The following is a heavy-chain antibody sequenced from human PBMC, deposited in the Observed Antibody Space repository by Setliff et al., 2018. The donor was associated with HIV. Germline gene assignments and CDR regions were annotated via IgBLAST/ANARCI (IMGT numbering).Heavy chain of an antibody. Sequence: PSETLSLTCTISGGSIGVYRWSWIRQSAGRGLEWIGRIDSSETTDYKPSLKGRVAISVDTSRNQFSLRVTSVTAADTAVYFCARDRHSSGLGSYGPWGPGILVTVSS. CDR3: ARDRHSSGLGSYGP. CDR1: GGSIGVYR. V-gene: IGHV4-4*07. D-gene: IGHD3-10*01. CDR2: IDSSETT. J-gene: IGHJ5*02.